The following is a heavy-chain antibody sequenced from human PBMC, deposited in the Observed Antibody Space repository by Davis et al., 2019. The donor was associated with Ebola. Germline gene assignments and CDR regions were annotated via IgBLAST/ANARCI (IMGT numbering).Heavy chain of an antibody. CDR1: GFTFSRYW. CDR2: IKQDGSEK. V-gene: IGHV3-7*03. D-gene: IGHD3-10*01. CDR3: ARDGVENWFDP. Sequence: GGSLRLSCAVSGFTFSRYWMSWVRQAPGKGLEWVANIKQDGSEKYYVDSVKGRFTISRDNAKNSLYLQMNSLRAEDTAVYYCARDGVENWFDPWGQGTLVTVSS. J-gene: IGHJ5*02.